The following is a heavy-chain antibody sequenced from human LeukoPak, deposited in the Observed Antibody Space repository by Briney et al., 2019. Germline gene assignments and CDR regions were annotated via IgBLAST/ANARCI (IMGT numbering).Heavy chain of an antibody. Sequence: PGGSLRLSCAASGFTFSSYGMHWVRQAPGKGLEWVAVIWYDGSNKYYADSVKGRFTISRDNSKNTLYLQMNSLRAEDTAVYYCARVRGDIVTDSPHYYYYGMDVWGQGTTVTVSS. D-gene: IGHD2-15*01. V-gene: IGHV3-33*01. CDR3: ARVRGDIVTDSPHYYYYGMDV. CDR1: GFTFSSYG. CDR2: IWYDGSNK. J-gene: IGHJ6*02.